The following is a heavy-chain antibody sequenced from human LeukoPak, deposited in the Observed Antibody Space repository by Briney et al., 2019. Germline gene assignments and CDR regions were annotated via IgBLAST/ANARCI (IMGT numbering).Heavy chain of an antibody. Sequence: SETLSLTCTVSGGSISSSSYYWGWIRQPPGTGLEWIGSIYYSGSTYYNPSLKSRVTISVDTSKNQFSLKLSSVTAADTAVYYCATQETVQSYYYDSSGSVDYWGQGTLVTVPS. J-gene: IGHJ4*02. CDR1: GGSISSSSYY. D-gene: IGHD3-22*01. CDR3: ATQETVQSYYYDSSGSVDY. V-gene: IGHV4-39*01. CDR2: IYYSGST.